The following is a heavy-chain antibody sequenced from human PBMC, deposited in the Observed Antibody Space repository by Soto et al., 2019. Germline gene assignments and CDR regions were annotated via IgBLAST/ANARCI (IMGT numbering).Heavy chain of an antibody. CDR3: ARDLAYCASGSCYAKWGS. CDR2: IYYSGT. Sequence: SEALSLTCTVSGGSISGDDYFWSWIRQSPGKGLEWIGFIYYSGTYYNPSLKSRVSMSVDTSKNQFSLNLSSVTAADTAVYYCARDLAYCASGSCYAKWGSWGQGTLVTVSS. D-gene: IGHD2-15*01. V-gene: IGHV4-30-4*01. J-gene: IGHJ5*02. CDR1: GGSISGDDYF.